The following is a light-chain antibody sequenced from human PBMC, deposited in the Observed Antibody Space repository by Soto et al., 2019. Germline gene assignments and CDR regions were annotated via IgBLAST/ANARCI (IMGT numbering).Light chain of an antibody. CDR2: EVI. CDR1: NNDIGGYNF. Sequence: QSVLTQPASVYGSPGQSITISCTGTNNDIGGYNFVSWYQQHPGKAPKLLIYEVINRPSGVSNRFSGSKSGNTASLSISGLQAEDEADYYCNSYTSSATRVFGGGTKVTVL. CDR3: NSYTSSATRV. J-gene: IGLJ3*02. V-gene: IGLV2-14*01.